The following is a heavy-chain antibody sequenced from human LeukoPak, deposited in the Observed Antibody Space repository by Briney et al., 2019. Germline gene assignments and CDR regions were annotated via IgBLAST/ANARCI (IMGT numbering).Heavy chain of an antibody. CDR2: INHSGST. J-gene: IGHJ6*03. CDR3: ARGNYYYYMDV. V-gene: IGHV4-34*01. Sequence: LESLSLTCAVYGGSFSGYYWSWIRQPPGKGLEWIGEINHSGSTNYNPSLKSRVTISVDTSKNQFSLKLSSVTAADTAVYYCARGNYYYYMDVWGKGTTVRVSS. CDR1: GGSFSGYY.